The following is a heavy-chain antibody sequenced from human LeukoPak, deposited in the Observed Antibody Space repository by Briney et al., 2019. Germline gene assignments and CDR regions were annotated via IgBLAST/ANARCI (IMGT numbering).Heavy chain of an antibody. CDR3: ARIDIVVEPAVMWGWFDP. Sequence: SETLSLTCAVYGGSFSGYYWSWIRQPPGKGLEWIGEINHSGSTNYNPSLKSRVTISVDASKNQFSLKLRSVTAADTAVYYCARIDIVVEPAVMWGWFDPWGQGTLVTVSS. D-gene: IGHD2-2*01. J-gene: IGHJ5*02. CDR1: GGSFSGYY. CDR2: INHSGST. V-gene: IGHV4-34*01.